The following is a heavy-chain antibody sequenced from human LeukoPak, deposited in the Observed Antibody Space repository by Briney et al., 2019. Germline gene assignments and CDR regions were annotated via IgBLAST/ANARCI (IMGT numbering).Heavy chain of an antibody. CDR3: ARFSGWDIVVVPAADLFDY. J-gene: IGHJ4*02. CDR2: ISAYNGNT. D-gene: IGHD2-2*01. Sequence: ASVKVSCKASGYTFTSYGISWVRQAPGQGLEWMGWISAYNGNTNYAQKLQGRVTMTTDTSTSTAYMELRSLRSDGTAVYYCARFSGWDIVVVPAADLFDYWGQGTLVTVSS. V-gene: IGHV1-18*04. CDR1: GYTFTSYG.